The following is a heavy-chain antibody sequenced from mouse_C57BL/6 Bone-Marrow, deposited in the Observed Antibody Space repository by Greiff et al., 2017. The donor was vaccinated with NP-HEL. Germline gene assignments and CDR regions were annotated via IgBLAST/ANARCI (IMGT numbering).Heavy chain of an antibody. Sequence: VQLQQPGAELVKPGASVKLSCKASGYTFTSYWMHWVKQRPGRGLEWIGRIDPNSGGTKYNEKLKGKATLPVDTPSSTAYMQLRSLTSEDSAVYYCARWDYGTSYWYFDVWGTGTTVTVSS. CDR1: GYTFTSYW. V-gene: IGHV1-72*01. J-gene: IGHJ1*03. D-gene: IGHD1-1*01. CDR3: ARWDYGTSYWYFDV. CDR2: IDPNSGGT.